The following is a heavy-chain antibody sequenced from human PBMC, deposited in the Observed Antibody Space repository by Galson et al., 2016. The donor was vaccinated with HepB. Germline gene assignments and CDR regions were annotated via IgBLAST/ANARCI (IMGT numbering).Heavy chain of an antibody. CDR1: GYTFTNYY. CDR2: INPSGTST. D-gene: IGHD6-6*01. CDR3: ARDLDSSSSGQEGMDI. V-gene: IGHV1-46*01. J-gene: IGHJ6*02. Sequence: SVKVSCKASGYTFTNYYIHWVRQAPGQGLEWVGDINPSGTSTSYAQKFQGRVTVSSDTSTSTVYMELSSLRSEDTDVYYCARDLDSSSSGQEGMDIWGQGTTVTVAS.